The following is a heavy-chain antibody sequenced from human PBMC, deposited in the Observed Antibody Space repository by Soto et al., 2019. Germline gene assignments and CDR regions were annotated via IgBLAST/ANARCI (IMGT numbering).Heavy chain of an antibody. V-gene: IGHV3-48*03. Sequence: PGGSLRLSCAASGFTFSSYEMNWVRQAPGKGLEWVSYISSSGSTIYYADSVKGRFTISRDNAKNSLYLQMNSLRAEDTAVYYCARGSPVYYYDSSGYYHYYGMDVWGQGTTVTVSS. D-gene: IGHD3-22*01. CDR3: ARGSPVYYYDSSGYYHYYGMDV. CDR1: GFTFSSYE. J-gene: IGHJ6*02. CDR2: ISSSGSTI.